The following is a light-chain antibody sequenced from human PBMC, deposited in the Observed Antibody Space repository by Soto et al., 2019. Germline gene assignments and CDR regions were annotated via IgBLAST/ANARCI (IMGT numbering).Light chain of an antibody. V-gene: IGKV4-1*01. CDR3: QQYYSTPLT. Sequence: DIVMTQSPDSLAVSLGERATINCKSSQTVLYSSNNKNYLAWYQQKPGQPPKLLIYWASIRQSGVPDRFSGSGSGTDFMLTISSLQAEDVAVYYCQQYYSTPLTFGGGTKVELK. J-gene: IGKJ4*01. CDR2: WAS. CDR1: QTVLYSSNNKNY.